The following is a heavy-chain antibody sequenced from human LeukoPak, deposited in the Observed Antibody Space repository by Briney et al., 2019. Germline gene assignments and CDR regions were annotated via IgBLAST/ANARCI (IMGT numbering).Heavy chain of an antibody. CDR3: ARDIVVVPLVMGWFDP. Sequence: GGTLRLSCAASGFTFSNYGMSWVRQAPGKGLEWVSSISSSSNYIYYADSVKGRFTISRDNAKNSLYLQMNSLRAEDTAVYYCARDIVVVPLVMGWFDPWGQGTLVTVSS. CDR2: ISSSSNYI. CDR1: GFTFSNYG. D-gene: IGHD2-2*01. V-gene: IGHV3-21*01. J-gene: IGHJ5*02.